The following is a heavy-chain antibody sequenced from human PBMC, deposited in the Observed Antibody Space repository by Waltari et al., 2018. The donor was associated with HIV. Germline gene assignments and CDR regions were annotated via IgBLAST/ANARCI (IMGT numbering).Heavy chain of an antibody. CDR2: VYPNTGDT. V-gene: IGHV1-2*02. CDR1: GYTFTAHY. J-gene: IGHJ3*02. Sequence: QLLQPGAEVKKPGASVKVSCKAFGYTFTAHYIHWVRQAPGQGLEWMGWVYPNTGDTNDAQKFQGRVTMARDASIRTVSMELSRLRSDDTAVYYCVRQMTFYDAFDIWGKGTLVTVSA. CDR3: VRQMTFYDAFDI.